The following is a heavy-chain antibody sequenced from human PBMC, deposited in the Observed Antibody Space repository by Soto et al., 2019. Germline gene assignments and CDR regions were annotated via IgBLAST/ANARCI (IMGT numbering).Heavy chain of an antibody. CDR1: GFTVSSKY. J-gene: IGHJ3*02. CDR2: IYSGGSI. Sequence: EVQVVESGGGLVEPGGSLRLSCAASGFTVSSKYMSWVRQAPGKGLEWVSVIYSGGSIYYGDSVKGRFTISRDNSKNTVFLQMNSLTAEDTAVYYCARDPGIWAFDIWGQGTMVTVSS. CDR3: ARDPGIWAFDI. V-gene: IGHV3-66*01.